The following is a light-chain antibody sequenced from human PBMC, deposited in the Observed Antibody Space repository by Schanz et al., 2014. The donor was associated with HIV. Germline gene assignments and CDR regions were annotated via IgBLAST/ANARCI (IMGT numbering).Light chain of an antibody. V-gene: IGKV3D-15*01. CDR3: QQYNNWPPMYT. J-gene: IGKJ2*01. CDR2: GAS. Sequence: EIVMTQSPVTLSVSPGERVTLSCRASQSVNNNLAWYQQKSGQPPRLLIYGASTRATGIPARFSGSGSGTEFTLTISSLQSEDFAVYYCQQYNNWPPMYTFGQGTKLEIK. CDR1: QSVNNN.